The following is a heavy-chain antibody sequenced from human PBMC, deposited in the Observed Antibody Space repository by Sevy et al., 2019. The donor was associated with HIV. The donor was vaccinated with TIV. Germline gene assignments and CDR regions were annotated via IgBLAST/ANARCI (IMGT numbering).Heavy chain of an antibody. V-gene: IGHV3-7*01. CDR2: IKQEGTET. CDR3: ARALADWGSFHYSL. CDR1: GSTFSTYW. J-gene: IGHJ4*02. D-gene: IGHD3-16*02. Sequence: GGSLRLSCEVSGSTFSTYWMTWVRQAPGKGLEWVANIKQEGTETSYVDSVRGRLTISRDNAKKSLYLQLDNLRVEDTAVYYCARALADWGSFHYSLWGQGTLVTVSS.